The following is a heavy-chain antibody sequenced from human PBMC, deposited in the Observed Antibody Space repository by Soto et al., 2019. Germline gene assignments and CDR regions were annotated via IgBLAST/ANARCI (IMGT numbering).Heavy chain of an antibody. CDR1: GCTFSSYA. D-gene: IGHD2-21*02. Sequence: SVKVSCKASGCTFSSYAISWVRQAPGQGLEWMGGIIPIFGTANYAQKFQGRVTITADESTSTAYMELSSLRSEDTAVYYCARGVGHIVVVTAIRSYYYYGMDVWGQGTTVTVS. CDR2: IIPIFGTA. V-gene: IGHV1-69*13. CDR3: ARGVGHIVVVTAIRSYYYYGMDV. J-gene: IGHJ6*02.